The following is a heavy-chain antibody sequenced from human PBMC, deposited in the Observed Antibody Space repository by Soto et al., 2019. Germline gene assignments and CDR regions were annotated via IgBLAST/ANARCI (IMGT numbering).Heavy chain of an antibody. D-gene: IGHD3-16*01. CDR1: GFTFSSYA. CDR2: ISYDGSNK. CDR3: AKDYRYDYVWGSPLDY. J-gene: IGHJ4*02. V-gene: IGHV3-30*04. Sequence: QVQLVESGGGVVQPGRSLRLSCAASGFTFSSYAMHWVRQAPGKGLEWVAVISYDGSNKYYADSVKGRFTISRDNSKNTLYLQMNSLRAEDTAVYYCAKDYRYDYVWGSPLDYWGQGTLVTVSS.